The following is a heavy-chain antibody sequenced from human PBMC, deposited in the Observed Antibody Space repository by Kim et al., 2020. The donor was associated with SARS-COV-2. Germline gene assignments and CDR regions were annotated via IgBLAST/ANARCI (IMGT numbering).Heavy chain of an antibody. CDR2: IIPILGIA. CDR3: ARDGIWVRGAWENYYYGMDV. CDR1: GGTFSSYA. V-gene: IGHV1-69*04. D-gene: IGHD3-10*01. Sequence: SVKVSCKASGGTFSSYAISWVRQAPGQGLEWMGRIIPILGIANYAQKFQGRVTITADKSTSTAYMELSSLRSEDTAVYYCARDGIWVRGAWENYYYGMDVWGQGTTVTVSS. J-gene: IGHJ6*02.